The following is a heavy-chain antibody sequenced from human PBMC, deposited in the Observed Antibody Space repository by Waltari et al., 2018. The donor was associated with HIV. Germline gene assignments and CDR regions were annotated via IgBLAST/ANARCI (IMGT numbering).Heavy chain of an antibody. CDR1: GYTFTSYY. J-gene: IGHJ5*02. Sequence: QVQLVQSGAEVKKPGASVKVSCKASGYTFTSYYMHWVRQAPGQGLEGRGIINPSGGSTSDAQKFQGRVTMTRDTSTSTVYMELSRLRSEDTAVYYCARGEVGDGYNSWGQGTLVTVSS. V-gene: IGHV1-46*01. CDR2: INPSGGST. D-gene: IGHD5-12*01. CDR3: ARGEVGDGYNS.